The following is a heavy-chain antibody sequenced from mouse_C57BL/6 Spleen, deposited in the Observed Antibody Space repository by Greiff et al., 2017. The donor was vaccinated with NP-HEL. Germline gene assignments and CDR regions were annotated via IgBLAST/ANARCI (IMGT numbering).Heavy chain of an antibody. J-gene: IGHJ3*01. V-gene: IGHV3-6*01. D-gene: IGHD2-4*01. CDR2: ISYDGSN. CDR1: GYSITSGYY. CDR3: ANYERFAY. Sequence: VQLQESGPGLVKPSQSLSLTCSVTGYSITSGYYWNWIRQFPGNKLEWMGYISYDGSNNYNPSLKNRISITRDTSKNQFFLKLNSVTTEDTATYYCANYERFAYWGQGTLVTVSA.